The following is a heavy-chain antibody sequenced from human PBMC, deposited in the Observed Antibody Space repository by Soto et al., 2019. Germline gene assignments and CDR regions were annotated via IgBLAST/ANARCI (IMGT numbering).Heavy chain of an antibody. CDR1: GFTVSSNY. CDR3: ARRSDYYYYGMDV. Sequence: EVPLVESGGGLVQPGGSLRLSCAASGFTVSSNYMSWVRQAPGKGLEWVSVLYSGGSTEYADSVKGRFTISRDNSKNTLYLQMNSLRAEDTAVYYCARRSDYYYYGMDVWGQGTTVTVSS. J-gene: IGHJ6*02. CDR2: LYSGGST. V-gene: IGHV3-66*01.